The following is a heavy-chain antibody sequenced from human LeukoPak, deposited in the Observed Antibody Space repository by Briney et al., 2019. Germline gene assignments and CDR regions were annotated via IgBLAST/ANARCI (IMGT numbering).Heavy chain of an antibody. D-gene: IGHD4-17*01. CDR3: ARGHSAGYGDYVFLDY. V-gene: IGHV3-30-3*01. J-gene: IGHJ4*02. CDR2: ISYDGSNK. Sequence: PGGSLSLSCAASGFTFSSYAMHWVRQAPGKGLEWVAVISYDGSNKYYADSVKGRFTISRDNSKNTLYLQMNSLRAEDTAVYYCARGHSAGYGDYVFLDYWGQGTLVTVSS. CDR1: GFTFSSYA.